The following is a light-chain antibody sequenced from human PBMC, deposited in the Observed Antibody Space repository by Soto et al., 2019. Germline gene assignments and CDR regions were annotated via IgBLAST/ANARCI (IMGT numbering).Light chain of an antibody. Sequence: DIVMTQSPDSLAVSLGERATINCKSSQSVLYSCNNKNYLKWYQQKPGQPPKLLIHWVSTRDTGVPDRFSRSRSGIDFTLTVSCLQAEDVAVCYCQQYYSTPTFGQGTKVETK. V-gene: IGKV4-1*01. CDR3: QQYYSTPT. J-gene: IGKJ1*01. CDR2: WVS. CDR1: QSVLYSCNNKNY.